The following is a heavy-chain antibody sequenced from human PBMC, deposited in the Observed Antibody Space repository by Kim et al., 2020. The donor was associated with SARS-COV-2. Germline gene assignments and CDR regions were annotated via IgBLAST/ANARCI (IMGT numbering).Heavy chain of an antibody. Sequence: SKSYAQKFQGRVTMTRDTSTSTVYMGLSSLRSEDTAVYYCARSSGWPDGYWGQGTLVTVSS. CDR2: SK. J-gene: IGHJ4*02. D-gene: IGHD6-19*01. V-gene: IGHV1-46*01. CDR3: ARSSGWPDGY.